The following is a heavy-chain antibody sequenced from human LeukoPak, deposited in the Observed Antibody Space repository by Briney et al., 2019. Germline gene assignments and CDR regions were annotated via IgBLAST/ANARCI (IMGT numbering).Heavy chain of an antibody. D-gene: IGHD2-2*01. CDR3: ARASPGVPAAAYYYYYYMDV. CDR2: ISAYNGNT. J-gene: IGHJ6*03. CDR1: GYTFTNYG. V-gene: IGHV1-18*01. Sequence: GASVKVSCKASGYTFTNYGVSWVRQAPGQGLEWMGWISAYNGNTDYAQKLQGRVTMTTDTSTSTAYMELRSLRSDDTAVYYCARASPGVPAAAYYYYYYMDVWGKGTTVTVSS.